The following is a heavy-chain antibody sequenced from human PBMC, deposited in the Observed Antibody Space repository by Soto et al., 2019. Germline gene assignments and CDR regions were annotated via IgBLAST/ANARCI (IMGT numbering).Heavy chain of an antibody. CDR3: ARVVPGAEAWFGP. V-gene: IGHV1-18*01. Sequence: ASVKVSCKTSGYTFSNYGITWVRQAPGQPLEWLGWISLYSDGTNYAQKFQGRVSMTTDTSTTTAYMELRSPRSDGTAVYYCARVVPGAEAWFGPWGQGTLVTVSS. D-gene: IGHD2-2*01. J-gene: IGHJ5*02. CDR1: GYTFSNYG. CDR2: ISLYSDGT.